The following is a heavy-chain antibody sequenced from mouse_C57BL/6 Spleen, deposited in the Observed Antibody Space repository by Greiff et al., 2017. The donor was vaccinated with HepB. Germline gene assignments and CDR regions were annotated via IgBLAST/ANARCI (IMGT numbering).Heavy chain of an antibody. CDR1: GYTFTSYW. CDR2: INPSNGGT. CDR3: ASGGVTLYYYAMDY. Sequence: QVHVKQSGTELVKPGASVKLSCKASGYTFTSYWMHWVKQRPGQGLEWIGNINPSNGGTNYNEKFKSKATLTVDKSSSTAYMQLSSLTSEDSAVYYCASGGVTLYYYAMDYWGQGTSVTVSS. V-gene: IGHV1-53*01. D-gene: IGHD2-2*01. J-gene: IGHJ4*01.